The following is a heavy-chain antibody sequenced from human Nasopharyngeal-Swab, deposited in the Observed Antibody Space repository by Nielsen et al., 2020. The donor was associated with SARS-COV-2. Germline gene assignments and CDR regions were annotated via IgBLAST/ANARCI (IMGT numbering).Heavy chain of an antibody. CDR3: ARDAGSGNFFDY. D-gene: IGHD3-10*01. CDR2: ISAYNGNT. Sequence: ASVKVSCKASGYTFTSYAMHWVRQAPGQRLEWMGWISAYNGNTNYAQKLQGRVTMTTDTSTSTAYMELRSLRSDDTAVYYCARDAGSGNFFDYWGQGTLVTVSS. V-gene: IGHV1-18*01. CDR1: GYTFTSYA. J-gene: IGHJ4*02.